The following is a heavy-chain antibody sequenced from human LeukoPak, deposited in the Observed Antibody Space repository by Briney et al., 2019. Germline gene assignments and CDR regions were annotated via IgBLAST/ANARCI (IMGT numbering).Heavy chain of an antibody. J-gene: IGHJ4*02. V-gene: IGHV3-53*05. CDR2: IYSGDST. Sequence: GSLRLSCAASGFTVSSNYMSWVRQAPGKGLEWVSVIYSGDSTYYADSVKGRFTISRDNSKNTLYLQMNSLRAEDTAVYYCAGTEVERRDILTGYPLDYWGQGTLVTVSS. CDR1: GFTVSSNY. CDR3: AGTEVERRDILTGYPLDY. D-gene: IGHD3-9*01.